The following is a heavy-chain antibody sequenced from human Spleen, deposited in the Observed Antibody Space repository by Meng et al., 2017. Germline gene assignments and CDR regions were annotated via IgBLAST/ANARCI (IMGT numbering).Heavy chain of an antibody. V-gene: IGHV3-23*01. Sequence: GESLKISCTASGFTFSTYAMNWVRRAPGKGLEWVSTITDGDVGTYYADSVKGRFTISRDNSKNTLFLQMNSLRAEDTAVYYCAKADHGDYVFVGSYYFDSWGQGTLVTVSS. CDR2: ITDGDVGT. CDR1: GFTFSTYA. CDR3: AKADHGDYVFVGSYYFDS. J-gene: IGHJ4*02. D-gene: IGHD4-17*01.